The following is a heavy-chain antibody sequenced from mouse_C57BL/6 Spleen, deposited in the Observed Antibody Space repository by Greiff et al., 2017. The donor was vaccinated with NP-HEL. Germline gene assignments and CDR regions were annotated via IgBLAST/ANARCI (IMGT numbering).Heavy chain of an antibody. CDR2: IDPETGGT. CDR1: GYTFTDYE. Sequence: VKLQQSGAELVRPGASVTLSCKASGYTFTDYEMHWVKQTPVHGLEWIGAIDPETGGTAYNQKFKGKAILTADKSSSTAYMELRSLTSEDSAVYYCTRDDYAGLYYFDYWGQGTTLTVSS. V-gene: IGHV1-15*01. CDR3: TRDDYAGLYYFDY. D-gene: IGHD2-4*01. J-gene: IGHJ2*01.